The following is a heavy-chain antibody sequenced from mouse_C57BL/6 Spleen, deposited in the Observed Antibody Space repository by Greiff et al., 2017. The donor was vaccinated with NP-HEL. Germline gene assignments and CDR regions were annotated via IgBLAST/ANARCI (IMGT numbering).Heavy chain of an antibody. J-gene: IGHJ3*01. Sequence: VQLQQPGPELVKPGASVKISCKASGYTFTDYYMHWVKQSHGQSLEWIGDINPNDGGTSYNQKFKGKATLTVDKSSSTAYMELRSLTSEDSAVYDRARSEDGGTWFAYWGQGTLVTVSA. CDR1: GYTFTDYY. CDR3: ARSEDGGTWFAY. CDR2: INPNDGGT. V-gene: IGHV1-26*01.